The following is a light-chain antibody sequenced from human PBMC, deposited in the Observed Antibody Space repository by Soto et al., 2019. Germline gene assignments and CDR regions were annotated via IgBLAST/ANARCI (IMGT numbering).Light chain of an antibody. J-gene: IGLJ1*01. CDR1: SSDVGGYDY. V-gene: IGLV2-14*01. CDR2: EVN. Sequence: QSALTQPASVSGSPGQSITISCTGTSSDVGGYDYVSWYQQHPGKAPKLLILEVNNRPSGVSHRFSGSKSGNTASLTISGLQPDDEADYYCNSFTTSSTYVFGTGTKLTVL. CDR3: NSFTTSSTYV.